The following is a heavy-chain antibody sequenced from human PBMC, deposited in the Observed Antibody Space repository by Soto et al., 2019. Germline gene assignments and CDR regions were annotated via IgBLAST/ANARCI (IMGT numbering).Heavy chain of an antibody. J-gene: IGHJ4*02. CDR3: ARAEVDY. Sequence: GGSLRLSCAASGFTFGNYWMHWVRQAPGKGPEWVSRLTSDGRTPYYADSVKGRFTVSRNNAKNTLYLQMNSLRAEDTAVYYCARAEVDYWGPGTLVTVSS. CDR2: LTSDGRTP. V-gene: IGHV3-74*01. CDR1: GFTFGNYW.